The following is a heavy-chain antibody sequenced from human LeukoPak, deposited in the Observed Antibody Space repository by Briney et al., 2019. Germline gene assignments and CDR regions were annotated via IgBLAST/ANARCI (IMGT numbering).Heavy chain of an antibody. CDR1: GFTFSSYS. Sequence: GGSLRLSCAASGFTFSSYSMNWVRQAPGKGLEWVSSISSSSSYIYYADSVKGRFTISRDNAKNSLYLQMYSLRAEDTAVYYCARADYDILTGYANFDYWGQGTLVTVSS. CDR2: ISSSSSYI. D-gene: IGHD3-9*01. J-gene: IGHJ4*02. CDR3: ARADYDILTGYANFDY. V-gene: IGHV3-21*01.